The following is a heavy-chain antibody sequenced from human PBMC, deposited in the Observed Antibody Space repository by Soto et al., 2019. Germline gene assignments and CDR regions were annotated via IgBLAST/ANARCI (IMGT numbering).Heavy chain of an antibody. Sequence: ASVKVSCKASGYTFTSYAMHWVRQAPGQRLEWIGWINAGNGNTKYSQKIQGRVTITRDTSASTAYMELSSLRSDDTAVYYCARDPTYYDILTGYYYANWFDPWGQGTLVTVSS. J-gene: IGHJ5*02. CDR1: GYTFTSYA. D-gene: IGHD3-9*01. V-gene: IGHV1-3*01. CDR3: ARDPTYYDILTGYYYANWFDP. CDR2: INAGNGNT.